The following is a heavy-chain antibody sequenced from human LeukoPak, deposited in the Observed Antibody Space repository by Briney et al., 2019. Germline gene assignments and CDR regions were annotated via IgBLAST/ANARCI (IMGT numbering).Heavy chain of an antibody. CDR3: ARDSVVVAATPRLYYYYYYMDV. CDR2: INPSGGST. V-gene: IGHV1-46*01. J-gene: IGHJ6*03. D-gene: IGHD2-15*01. CDR1: GYTFTIYY. Sequence: GASVTVSFKASGYTFTIYYMHWVRQAPGQGLEWMGIINPSGGSTSYAQKFQGRVTMTRDTSTSTVYMELSSLRSEDTAVYYCARDSVVVAATPRLYYYYYYMDVWGKGTTVTVSS.